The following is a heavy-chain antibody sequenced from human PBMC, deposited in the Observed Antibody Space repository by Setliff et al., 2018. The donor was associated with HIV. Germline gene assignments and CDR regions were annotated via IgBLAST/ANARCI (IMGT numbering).Heavy chain of an antibody. D-gene: IGHD3-16*01. Sequence: EASVKVSCKTSGYTFDAKYIHWARQAPGQGLEWIGWINPNSGGTNYARKFQGRVTMTRDTSISTAYMELNSLRSDDAAVYYCATAGGRSWFDPWGPGTLVTVSS. CDR1: GYTFDAKY. CDR3: ATAGGRSWFDP. J-gene: IGHJ5*02. CDR2: INPNSGGT. V-gene: IGHV1-2*02.